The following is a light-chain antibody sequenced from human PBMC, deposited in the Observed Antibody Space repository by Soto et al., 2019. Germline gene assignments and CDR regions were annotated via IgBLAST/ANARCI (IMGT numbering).Light chain of an antibody. CDR1: QGINSA. Sequence: AIQLTQSPSSLSASVGDRVSITCRASQGINSALAWYQHKPGKAPKILIYDASSLQSGVPSRFSGSESGTECTLTISSLQPEYFATYYCQQLKTYPFTFGQGTRLEIK. CDR3: QQLKTYPFT. J-gene: IGKJ5*01. V-gene: IGKV1-13*02. CDR2: DAS.